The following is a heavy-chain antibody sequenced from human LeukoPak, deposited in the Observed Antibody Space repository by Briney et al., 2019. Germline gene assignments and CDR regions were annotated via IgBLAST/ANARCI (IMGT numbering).Heavy chain of an antibody. D-gene: IGHD6-13*01. CDR3: ASRAAAGYYFDY. Sequence: SETLSLTCTVSGDSSSNGTYYWSWIRQSAGEGLEWIGRIYTSGSTNYNPSLKSRVTMSVDTSKNQFSLKLSSVTAADTAVYYCASRAAAGYYFDYWGQGTRVTVSS. CDR1: GDSSSNGTYY. J-gene: IGHJ4*02. V-gene: IGHV4-61*02. CDR2: IYTSGST.